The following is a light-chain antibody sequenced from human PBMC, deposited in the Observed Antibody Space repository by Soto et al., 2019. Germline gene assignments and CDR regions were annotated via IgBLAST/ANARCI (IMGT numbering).Light chain of an antibody. CDR1: QSISSW. CDR3: QQYNSYSLT. CDR2: DAS. V-gene: IGKV1-5*01. Sequence: DLQMTPSPSTLSASVGDRVTITCRASQSISSWLAWYQQKPGKAPKLLIYDASSLESGVPSRFSGSGSGTEFTLTISSLQPDDFATYYCQQYNSYSLTFGGGTKVDI. J-gene: IGKJ4*01.